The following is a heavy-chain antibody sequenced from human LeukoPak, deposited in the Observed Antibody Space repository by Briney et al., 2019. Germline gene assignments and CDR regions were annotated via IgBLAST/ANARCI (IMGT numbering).Heavy chain of an antibody. D-gene: IGHD1-26*01. J-gene: IGHJ3*02. V-gene: IGHV4-39*07. CDR3: ARVEVGATTLAHAFDI. Sequence: SETLSLTCTVSGGSISSSSYYWGWIRQPPGKGLEWIGSIYYSGSTYYNPSLKSRVTISVDTSKNQFSLKLSSVTAADTAVYYCARVEVGATTLAHAFDIWGQGTMVTVSS. CDR1: GGSISSSSYY. CDR2: IYYSGST.